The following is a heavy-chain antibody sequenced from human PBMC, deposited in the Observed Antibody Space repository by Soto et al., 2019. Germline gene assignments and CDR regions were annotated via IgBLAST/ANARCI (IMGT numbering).Heavy chain of an antibody. CDR3: ATAGNYRYFDS. CDR2: VANSGTT. CDR1: DASVGSRTSY. J-gene: IGHJ4*02. V-gene: IGHV4-61*01. D-gene: IGHD1-7*01. Sequence: SETLSLNCTVSDASVGSRTSYWSWIRQPPGKGLEWIGYVANSGTTNYNPSLKSRVTLSLDTSKNQFSLQLASVTAADTALYYCATAGNYRYFDSWGQGVLAT.